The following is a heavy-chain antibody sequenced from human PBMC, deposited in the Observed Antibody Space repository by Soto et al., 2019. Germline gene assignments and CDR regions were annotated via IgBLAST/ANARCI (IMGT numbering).Heavy chain of an antibody. Sequence: GGSLRLSCAASGFTFSSYSMSWVRQAPGKGLEWVSGFRGSGDGGTTYYADSVKGRFTISRDNSKNTLFLQMNSLRAEDTAIYYCAKKVNSGPGSQYFDYWGQGTLVTVSS. CDR2: FRGSGDGGTT. CDR3: AKKVNSGPGSQYFDY. D-gene: IGHD3-10*01. J-gene: IGHJ4*02. V-gene: IGHV3-23*01. CDR1: GFTFSSYS.